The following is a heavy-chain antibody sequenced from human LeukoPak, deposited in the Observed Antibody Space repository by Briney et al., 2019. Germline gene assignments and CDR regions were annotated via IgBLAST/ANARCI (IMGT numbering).Heavy chain of an antibody. D-gene: IGHD3-16*01. J-gene: IGHJ4*02. CDR1: GFTFSSYS. CDR3: ARVVFLGKWSIPFDS. Sequence: GGSLRLSCAASGFTFSSYSMNWVRQAPGKGLEWVSSISSSSSYIYYADSVKGRFTISRDNSKNTLYLQMSSLRAEDTAVYYCARVVFLGKWSIPFDSWGQGTLVTVSS. CDR2: ISSSSSYI. V-gene: IGHV3-21*01.